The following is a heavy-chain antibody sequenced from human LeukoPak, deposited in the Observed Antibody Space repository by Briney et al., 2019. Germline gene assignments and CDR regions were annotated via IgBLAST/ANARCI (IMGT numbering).Heavy chain of an antibody. Sequence: SETLSLTCTVSGGSISSGSYYWSWIRQPAGKGLEWIGRIYTSGSTNYNPSLKSRVTISVDTSKNQFSLKLSSVTAADTAVYYCARTIHQYGDYVGLFDYWGQGTLVTVSS. CDR3: ARTIHQYGDYVGLFDY. CDR2: IYTSGST. J-gene: IGHJ4*02. CDR1: GGSISSGSYY. D-gene: IGHD4-17*01. V-gene: IGHV4-61*02.